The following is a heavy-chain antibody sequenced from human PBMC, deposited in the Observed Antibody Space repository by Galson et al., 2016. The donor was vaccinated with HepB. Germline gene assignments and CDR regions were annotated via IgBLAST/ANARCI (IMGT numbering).Heavy chain of an antibody. CDR1: NGSISSDGKY. D-gene: IGHD3-16*01. V-gene: IGHV4-31*03. CDR2: IYYSGRT. Sequence: TLSLTCSVTNGSISSDGKYWTWIRQFPGKGLEWIGSIYYSGRTDYNPSLKSRISISIDMSKQQFSLKLTSGTAADTAIYYCARGGYYYGFVGFDSWGQGTLVTVSS. CDR3: ARGGYYYGFVGFDS. J-gene: IGHJ4*02.